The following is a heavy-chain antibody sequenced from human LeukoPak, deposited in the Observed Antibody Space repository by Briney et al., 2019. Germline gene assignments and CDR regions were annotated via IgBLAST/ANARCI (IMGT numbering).Heavy chain of an antibody. CDR1: GGSISSYY. J-gene: IGHJ5*02. CDR2: IYYSGST. CDR3: ARDPLLDP. V-gene: IGHV4-59*01. Sequence: SETLSLTCTVSGGSISSYYWSWIRQPPGKGLEWIGYIYYSGSTNYNPSLKSRVTISVDTSKNQFSLKLSSVTAADTAVYYCARDPLLDPWGQGTLVTVS.